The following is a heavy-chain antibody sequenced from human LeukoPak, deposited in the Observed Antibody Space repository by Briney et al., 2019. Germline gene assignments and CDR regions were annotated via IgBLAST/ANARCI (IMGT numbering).Heavy chain of an antibody. Sequence: GGSLRLSCAASGFTFSNYAMSWVRQAPGKGLEWVSAISGSGNNIYYADSVKGRFTISRDNSKNTLYLQMNSPRAEDTAVYYCGKGAGFLTGYLNGFDPGGRELWSPSPQ. D-gene: IGHD3-9*01. CDR1: GFTFSNYA. V-gene: IGHV3-23*01. J-gene: IGHJ5*02. CDR2: ISGSGNNI. CDR3: GKGAGFLTGYLNGFDP.